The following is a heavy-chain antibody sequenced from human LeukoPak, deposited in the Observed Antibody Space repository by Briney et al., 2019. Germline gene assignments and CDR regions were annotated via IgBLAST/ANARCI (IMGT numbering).Heavy chain of an antibody. CDR2: IYTSGST. V-gene: IGHV4-61*02. CDR3: ARVRYCSSTSSYKDYWYFDL. J-gene: IGHJ2*01. Sequence: SETLSLTSTVSGGSISSGSYYWSWIRQPAGKGLEWIGRIYTSGSTNYNPSLKSRVTISVDTSKNQFSLKLSSVTAADTAVYYCARVRYCSSTSSYKDYWYFDLWGRGTLVTVSS. D-gene: IGHD2-2*02. CDR1: GGSISSGSYY.